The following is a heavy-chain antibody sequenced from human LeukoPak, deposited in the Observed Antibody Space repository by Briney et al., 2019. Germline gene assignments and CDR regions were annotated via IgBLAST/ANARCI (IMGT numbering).Heavy chain of an antibody. Sequence: ASVKVSCKASGYTFTGYYMHWVRQAPGQGLEWMGWINPNSGGTNYAQKFQGRVTMARDTSISTAYMELSRLRSDDTAVYYCARDDILTGYDAFDIWGQGTMVTVSS. CDR2: INPNSGGT. CDR1: GYTFTGYY. CDR3: ARDDILTGYDAFDI. D-gene: IGHD3-9*01. V-gene: IGHV1-2*02. J-gene: IGHJ3*02.